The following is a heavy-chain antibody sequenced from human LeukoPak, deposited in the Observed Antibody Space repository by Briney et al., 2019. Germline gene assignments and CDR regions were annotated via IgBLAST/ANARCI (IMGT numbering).Heavy chain of an antibody. D-gene: IGHD3-22*01. CDR1: GFTFSSYA. CDR2: ISGSGGST. J-gene: IGHJ4*02. Sequence: GGSLRLSCAASGFTFSSYAMSWVRQAPGKGLEWVSAISGSGGSTYYADSVKGRFTISRDNSKNTLYLQMNSLRAEDTAVYYGAKSSMIVVVMYYFDYWGQGTLVTVSS. CDR3: AKSSMIVVVMYYFDY. V-gene: IGHV3-23*01.